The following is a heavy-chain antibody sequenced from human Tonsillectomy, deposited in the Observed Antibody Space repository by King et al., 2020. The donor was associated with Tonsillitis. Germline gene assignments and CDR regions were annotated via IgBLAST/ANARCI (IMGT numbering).Heavy chain of an antibody. D-gene: IGHD3-16*02. J-gene: IGHJ5*02. V-gene: IGHV4-39*01. Sequence: LQLQESGPGLVKPSETLSLTCTVSGGSISSSSYYWGWIRQPPGKGLEWIGSIYSSGMTYYNPSLKGRVTISVDTSKNQVSLKLTSVTAADTAVYYCARHDATYRPRHWFDPWGQGTLVTVSS. CDR3: ARHDATYRPRHWFDP. CDR2: IYSSGMT. CDR1: GGSISSSSYY.